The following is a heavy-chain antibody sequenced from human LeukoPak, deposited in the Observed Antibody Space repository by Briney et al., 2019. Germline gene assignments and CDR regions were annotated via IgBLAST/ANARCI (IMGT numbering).Heavy chain of an antibody. CDR3: ARRGARGPYFDY. CDR2: IYYSGST. V-gene: IGHV4-59*08. J-gene: IGHJ4*02. D-gene: IGHD3-16*01. Sequence: PSETLSLTCTVSGGSISSYYWSWIRQPPGKGLEWIGYIYYSGSTNYNPSLKSRVTISVDTSKNQFSLKLSSVTAADTAVYYCARRGARGPYFDYWGQGTLVTVSS. CDR1: GGSISSYY.